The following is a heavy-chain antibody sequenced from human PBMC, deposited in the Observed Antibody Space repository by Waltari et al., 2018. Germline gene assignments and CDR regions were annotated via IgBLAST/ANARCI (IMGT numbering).Heavy chain of an antibody. CDR1: GYTFTGYY. CDR2: SNPNSGGT. D-gene: IGHD6-13*01. CDR3: AREYSSSHTRSLYYYYYYMDV. V-gene: IGHV1-2*02. Sequence: QVQLVQSGAEVKKPGASVKVSCKASGYTFTGYYMHWVRQAPGRGLEWMGWSNPNSGGTNYAKKFQGRVTMTRDTSISTAYMERSRLRSDDTAVYYCAREYSSSHTRSLYYYYYYMDVWGKGTTVTVSS. J-gene: IGHJ6*03.